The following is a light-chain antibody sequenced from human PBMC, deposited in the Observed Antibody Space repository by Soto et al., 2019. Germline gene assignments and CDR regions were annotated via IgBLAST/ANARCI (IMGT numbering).Light chain of an antibody. Sequence: DIVMTQTPLSSPVTLGQAASISCRSSQSLVHNDGNTYLSWFQQRPGQPPRLLIYKVSDRFSGVPDRFSGSGAGTDFTLTISRLESEDFAVYYCQQYGTSPLTFGGGTKVDIK. CDR2: KVS. J-gene: IGKJ4*01. V-gene: IGKV2-24*01. CDR1: QSLVHNDGNTY. CDR3: QQYGTSPLT.